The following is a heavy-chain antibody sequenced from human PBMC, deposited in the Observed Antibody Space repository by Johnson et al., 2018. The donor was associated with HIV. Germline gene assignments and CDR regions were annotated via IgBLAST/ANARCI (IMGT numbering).Heavy chain of an antibody. Sequence: VQLVESGGGLVQPGGSLRLSCAASGFTFSNYWMSWVRQAPGKGLEWVSAISGSGGSTYYADSVKGRFTISRDNSKNTLYLQMNSLRAEDTAVYYCARANTDCSGGSCFGDAFDIWGQGTMVTVSS. J-gene: IGHJ3*02. CDR2: ISGSGGST. CDR3: ARANTDCSGGSCFGDAFDI. D-gene: IGHD2-15*01. CDR1: GFTFSNYW. V-gene: IGHV3-23*04.